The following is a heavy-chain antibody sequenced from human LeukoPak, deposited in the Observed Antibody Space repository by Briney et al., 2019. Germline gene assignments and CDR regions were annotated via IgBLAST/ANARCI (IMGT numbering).Heavy chain of an antibody. CDR1: GGSISSHY. V-gene: IGHV4-59*11. D-gene: IGHD3-3*01. J-gene: IGHJ4*02. Sequence: SETLSLTCTVSGGSISSHYWSWIRQPPGKGLEWIGYIYYSESTNYNPSLKSRVTISVDTSKNQFSLKLSSVTAADTAVYYCARASAGGFWSGYFRYWGQGTLVTVSS. CDR3: ARASAGGFWSGYFRY. CDR2: IYYSEST.